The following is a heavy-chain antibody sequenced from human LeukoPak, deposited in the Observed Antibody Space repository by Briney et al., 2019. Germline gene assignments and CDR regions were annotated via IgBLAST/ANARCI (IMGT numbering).Heavy chain of an antibody. CDR3: ARWDDSAWGFGN. CDR1: GFTVSSNY. D-gene: IGHD6-19*01. CDR2: IYSGGST. J-gene: IGHJ4*02. V-gene: IGHV3-53*01. Sequence: GGSLRLSCAASGFTVSSNYMSWVRQAPGKGLEWVSVIYSGGSTYYADSVKGRFTISRDNSKNTLYLQMNSLRAEDTAVYYCARWDDSAWGFGNWGPGTLVTVSS.